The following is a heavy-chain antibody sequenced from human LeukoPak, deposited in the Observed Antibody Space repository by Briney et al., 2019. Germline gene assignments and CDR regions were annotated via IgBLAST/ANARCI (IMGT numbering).Heavy chain of an antibody. D-gene: IGHD1-26*01. CDR3: VRDWDHFDFDS. CDR1: GFTFRDYW. Sequence: GGSLRLSCAASGFTFRDYWMHWVRQAPGKGLVWVSRIKGDGSHTIYADSVKGRFTISRDNAKNTLYLQMKSLRVEDTALYYCVRDWDHFDFDSWGQGTLVTVSS. CDR2: IKGDGSHT. J-gene: IGHJ5*01. V-gene: IGHV3-74*01.